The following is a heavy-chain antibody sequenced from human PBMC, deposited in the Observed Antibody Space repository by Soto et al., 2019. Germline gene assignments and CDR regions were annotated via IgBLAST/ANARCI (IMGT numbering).Heavy chain of an antibody. CDR1: GFTFSSYE. J-gene: IGHJ4*02. D-gene: IGHD6-19*01. CDR2: ISSSGSTI. Sequence: EVQLVESGGGLVQPGGSLRLSCAASGFTFSSYEMNWVRQAPGKGLEWVSYISSSGSTIYYADSVKGRFTISRDNAKKALYLQMNSLGAEDTAVYYCARGQYSGGGGYFDYWGQETLVTVSS. CDR3: ARGQYSGGGGYFDY. V-gene: IGHV3-48*03.